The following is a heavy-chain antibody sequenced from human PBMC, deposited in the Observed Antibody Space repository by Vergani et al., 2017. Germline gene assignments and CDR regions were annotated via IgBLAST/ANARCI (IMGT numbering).Heavy chain of an antibody. V-gene: IGHV4-30-4*08. CDR3: ARGRYCSTTSCYGVIYFDY. Sequence: QVQLQESGPGLVKPSQTLSLTCSVSGGSISSGDYYWSWIRQSPGKGLEWIGYIYYSGNTHYNTALKSRITISVDTSKNQFSLQLSSVTAADTAVYYCARGRYCSTTSCYGVIYFDYWGLGTLVTVSS. J-gene: IGHJ4*02. D-gene: IGHD2-2*01. CDR2: IYYSGNT. CDR1: GGSISSGDYY.